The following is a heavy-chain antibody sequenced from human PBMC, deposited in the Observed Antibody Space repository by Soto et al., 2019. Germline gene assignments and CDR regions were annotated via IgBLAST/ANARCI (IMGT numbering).Heavy chain of an antibody. CDR2: IYYSGST. Sequence: SETLSLTCTVSGGSISSYYWSWIRQPPGKGLEWIGYIYYSGSTNYNPSLKSRVTISVDTSKNQFSLKLSSVTAADTAVYYGARGGDEEGAFDIWGQGTMVTVSS. J-gene: IGHJ3*02. CDR1: GGSISSYY. CDR3: ARGGDEEGAFDI. V-gene: IGHV4-59*08. D-gene: IGHD1-26*01.